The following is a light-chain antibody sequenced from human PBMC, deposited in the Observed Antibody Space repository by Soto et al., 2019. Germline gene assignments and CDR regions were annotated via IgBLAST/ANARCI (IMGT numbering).Light chain of an antibody. Sequence: EIVMTQSPTILSVSPGERATLSCRASQSVSSNLAWYQQKPGQPPRLLMYGAYTRVPGTPARFSGSGSGTEFTLTISSLQSEDSAVYYCQQYDKWPPRTFGQGTKVQIK. J-gene: IGKJ1*01. CDR2: GAY. CDR3: QQYDKWPPRT. CDR1: QSVSSN. V-gene: IGKV3D-15*01.